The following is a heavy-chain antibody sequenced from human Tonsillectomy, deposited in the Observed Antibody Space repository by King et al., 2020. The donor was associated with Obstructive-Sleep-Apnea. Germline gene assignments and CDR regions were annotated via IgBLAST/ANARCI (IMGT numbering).Heavy chain of an antibody. CDR2: ISYDGNKK. CDR1: GFTYSSYS. V-gene: IGHV3-30-3*01. D-gene: IGHD3-22*01. J-gene: IGHJ4*02. Sequence: VQLVESGGGVVQPGRSLRLSCAASGFTYSSYSMHWVRQAPGKGLEWVALISYDGNKKYYADSVKGRFTISRDNSKSALFLQMNSLRAEDTAVNYCAYFDSSGYYSYFDYWGQGTLVTVSS. CDR3: AYFDSSGYYSYFDY.